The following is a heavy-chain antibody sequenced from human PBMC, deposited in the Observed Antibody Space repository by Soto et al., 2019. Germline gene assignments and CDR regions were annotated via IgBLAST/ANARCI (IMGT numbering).Heavy chain of an antibody. Sequence: ASVKVSCKVSGYTLTELSIHWVRQAPGKGLEWMGGFVPEDGETIYAQKFQGRVTMTEDTSTDTAYMELSSLRSEDTAVYYCATPNDFWSGYLVLDYWGQGTLVTVSS. CDR1: GYTLTELS. J-gene: IGHJ4*02. CDR2: FVPEDGET. D-gene: IGHD3-3*01. V-gene: IGHV1-24*01. CDR3: ATPNDFWSGYLVLDY.